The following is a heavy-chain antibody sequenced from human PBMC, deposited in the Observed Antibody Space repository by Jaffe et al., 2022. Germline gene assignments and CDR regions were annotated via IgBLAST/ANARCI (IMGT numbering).Heavy chain of an antibody. CDR2: IKQDGSEK. CDR1: GFTFSSYW. D-gene: IGHD6-13*01. Sequence: EVQLVESGGGLVQPGGSLRLSCAASGFTFSSYWMSWVRQAPGKGLEWVANIKQDGSEKYYVDSVKGRFTISRDNAKNSLYLQMNSLRAEDTAVYYCASSSSSWYGFFDYWGQGTLVTVSS. V-gene: IGHV3-7*01. CDR3: ASSSSSWYGFFDY. J-gene: IGHJ4*02.